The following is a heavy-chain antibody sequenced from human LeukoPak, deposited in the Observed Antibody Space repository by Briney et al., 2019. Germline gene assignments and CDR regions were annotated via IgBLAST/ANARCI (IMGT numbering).Heavy chain of an antibody. V-gene: IGHV3-9*01. CDR3: GKDIGTTIFGGDGMDV. D-gene: IGHD3-3*01. CDR2: ISWNSGTI. CDR1: GFTFDDYA. J-gene: IGHJ6*02. Sequence: GGSLRLSCAASGFTFDDYAMHWVRQAPGKGLEWVSGISWNSGTIEYADSVRGRFTISRDNAKNSLYLQMNSLKTEDTALYYCGKDIGTTIFGGDGMDVWGQGTTVTVSS.